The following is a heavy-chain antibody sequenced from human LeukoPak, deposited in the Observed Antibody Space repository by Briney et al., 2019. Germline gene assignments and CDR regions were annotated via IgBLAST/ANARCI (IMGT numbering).Heavy chain of an antibody. CDR1: GFTFSSYS. CDR2: ISSSSSYI. J-gene: IGHJ3*02. V-gene: IGHV3-21*01. Sequence: GGSLRLSCAASGFTFSSYSLNWVRQAPGKGLESVSSISSSSSYIYYADSVKGRFTISRDNAKNSLYLQMNSLRAEDTAVYYCARDSSGYSSGWYYGHAFDIWGQGTMVTVSS. D-gene: IGHD6-19*01. CDR3: ARDSSGYSSGWYYGHAFDI.